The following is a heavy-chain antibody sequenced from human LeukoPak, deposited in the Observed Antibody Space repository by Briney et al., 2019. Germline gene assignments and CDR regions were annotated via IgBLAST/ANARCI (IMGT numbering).Heavy chain of an antibody. V-gene: IGHV3-23*01. J-gene: IGHJ4*02. D-gene: IGHD1-7*01. Sequence: PGGSLRLSCAGSGFTFSSYAMSWVRQAPGKGLEWVSSISGSGGSTHYVDSVKGRFTISRDKTKNTLYLQMNSLRAEDTAVYYCAAKGTGTTPFWGQGILVTVSS. CDR2: ISGSGGST. CDR3: AAKGTGTTPF. CDR1: GFTFSSYA.